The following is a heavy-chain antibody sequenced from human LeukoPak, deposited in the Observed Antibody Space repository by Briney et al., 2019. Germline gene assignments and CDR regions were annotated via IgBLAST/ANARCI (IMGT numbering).Heavy chain of an antibody. CDR3: AREGRMSYYFDY. Sequence: SETLSLTCAVSGGSISSTSYYWGWIRQPPGKGLEWIGSIYYGGSTYYNPSLKGRVTISVNTSKNQFSLKLSSVTAADTAVYYCAREGRMSYYFDYWGQGTLVTVSS. CDR2: IYYGGST. D-gene: IGHD3-10*01. J-gene: IGHJ4*02. CDR1: GGSISSTSYY. V-gene: IGHV4-39*07.